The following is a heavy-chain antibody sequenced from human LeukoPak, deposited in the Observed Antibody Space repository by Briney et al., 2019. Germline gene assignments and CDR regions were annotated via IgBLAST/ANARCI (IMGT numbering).Heavy chain of an antibody. V-gene: IGHV3-23*01. CDR3: AKARIQLWSVDAFDI. Sequence: GGSLRLSCAASGFIFSSYAMSWVRQAPGKGLEWVSAISRSGENTYYADSVKGRFTISRDNSKNTLYLQMNSLRAEDTAVYYCAKARIQLWSVDAFDIWGQGTMVTVSS. CDR1: GFIFSSYA. D-gene: IGHD5-18*01. J-gene: IGHJ3*02. CDR2: ISRSGENT.